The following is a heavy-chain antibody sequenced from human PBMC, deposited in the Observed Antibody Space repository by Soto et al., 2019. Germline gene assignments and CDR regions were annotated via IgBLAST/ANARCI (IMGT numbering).Heavy chain of an antibody. CDR2: ISYDGSNK. CDR1: GFTFSSYG. V-gene: IGHV3-30*03. CDR3: ASGADIVVVPAARGDNWFDP. Sequence: GGSLRLSCAASGFTFSSYGMHWVRQAPGKGLEWVAVISYDGSNKYYADSVKGRFTISRDNSKNTLYLQMNSLRAEDTAVYYCASGADIVVVPAARGDNWFDPWGQGTLVTVSS. J-gene: IGHJ5*02. D-gene: IGHD2-2*01.